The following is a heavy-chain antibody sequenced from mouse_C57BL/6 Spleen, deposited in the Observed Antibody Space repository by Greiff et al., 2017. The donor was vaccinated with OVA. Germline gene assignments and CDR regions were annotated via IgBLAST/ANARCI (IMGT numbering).Heavy chain of an antibody. Sequence: VQLQQSGAELVKPGASVKISCKASGYAFSSYWMNWVKQRPGKGLEWIGQIYPGDGDTNYNGKFKGKATLTADKSSSTAYMQLSSLTSEDSAVYFCARDGSIAGYFDYWGQGTTLTVSS. CDR1: GYAFSSYW. D-gene: IGHD2-10*02. V-gene: IGHV1-80*01. CDR2: IYPGDGDT. CDR3: ARDGSIAGYFDY. J-gene: IGHJ2*01.